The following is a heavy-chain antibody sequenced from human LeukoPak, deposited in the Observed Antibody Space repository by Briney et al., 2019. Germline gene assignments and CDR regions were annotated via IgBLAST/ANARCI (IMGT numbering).Heavy chain of an antibody. V-gene: IGHV3-7*01. D-gene: IGHD4-23*01. J-gene: IGHJ4*02. CDR3: ASHNYGGNSIDY. CDR1: GFTFSSYW. Sequence: SGGSLRLSCVASGFTFSSYWMSWVRQAPGKGLEWVANIKQDGSEKYYVDSVKGRFTISRDNTKNSLYLQMDSLRAEDTAVYYCASHNYGGNSIDYWGQGTLVTVSS. CDR2: IKQDGSEK.